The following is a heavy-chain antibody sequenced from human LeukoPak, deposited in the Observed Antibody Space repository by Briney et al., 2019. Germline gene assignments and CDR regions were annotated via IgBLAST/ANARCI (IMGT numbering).Heavy chain of an antibody. V-gene: IGHV3-74*01. CDR2: IDNDGSST. D-gene: IGHD6-13*01. CDR3: VNLYSTNY. CDR1: GFTFSYNR. Sequence: GGSLRLSCAASGFTFSYNRMHWVRQAPGKGLVWVSRIDNDGSSTNYADSVKGRFTISRDNSKNTLYLQMNSLRAEDTALYYCVNLYSTNYWGQGTLVTVSS. J-gene: IGHJ4*02.